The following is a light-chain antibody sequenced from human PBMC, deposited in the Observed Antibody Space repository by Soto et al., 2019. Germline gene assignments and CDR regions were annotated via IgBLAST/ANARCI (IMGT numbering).Light chain of an antibody. CDR3: QQYNNWRT. V-gene: IGKV3-15*01. CDR1: QSVSSN. CDR2: GAS. Sequence: EIVMTQSASTLSVSPGDRATLSCRASQSVSSNLAWYQQRPGQAPRLLIYGASTRATGIPARFSGSGSGTEFTLTISSLKSEDFAVYYCQQYNNWRTFGQGTKVDIK. J-gene: IGKJ1*01.